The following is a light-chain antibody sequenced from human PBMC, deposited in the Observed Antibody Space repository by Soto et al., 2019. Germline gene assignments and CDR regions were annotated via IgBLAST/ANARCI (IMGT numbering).Light chain of an antibody. J-gene: IGLJ1*01. V-gene: IGLV2-14*01. Sequence: QSVLTQPASVSGSPGQSITISCTGTSSDVGAYIYVSWYQQLPEKAPKLMIYEVSNRPSGVSNRFSGSKSGNTASLTISGLQADDEGDYYCSSKTSSSSPFVFGTGTKVTVL. CDR3: SSKTSSSSPFV. CDR2: EVS. CDR1: SSDVGAYIY.